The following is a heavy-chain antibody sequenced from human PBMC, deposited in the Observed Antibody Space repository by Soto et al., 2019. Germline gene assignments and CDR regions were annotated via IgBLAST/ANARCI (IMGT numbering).Heavy chain of an antibody. Sequence: QVQLVESGGGVVQPGRSLRLSCAASGFTFSSYGMHWVRQAPGKGLEWVAVISYDGSNKYYADSVKGRFTISRDNSKNTLYLQMNSLRAEDTAVYYCAKESVGTMVRGGPLYYYSGMDVWGQGTTVTVSS. J-gene: IGHJ6*02. CDR3: AKESVGTMVRGGPLYYYSGMDV. V-gene: IGHV3-30*18. CDR1: GFTFSSYG. CDR2: ISYDGSNK. D-gene: IGHD3-10*01.